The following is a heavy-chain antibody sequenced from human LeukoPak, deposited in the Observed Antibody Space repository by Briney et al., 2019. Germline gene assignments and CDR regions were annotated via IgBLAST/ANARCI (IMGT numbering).Heavy chain of an antibody. J-gene: IGHJ6*02. V-gene: IGHV4-31*03. D-gene: IGHD6-19*01. Sequence: PSRTLSLTCTVSGGSISSGGYYWSWIRQHPGKGLEWIGYIYYSGSTYYNPSLKSRVTISVDTSKNQFSLKLSSVTAADTAVYYCARAPGIAVAGTEYYYGMDVWGQGTTVTVSS. CDR3: ARAPGIAVAGTEYYYGMDV. CDR2: IYYSGST. CDR1: GGSISSGGYY.